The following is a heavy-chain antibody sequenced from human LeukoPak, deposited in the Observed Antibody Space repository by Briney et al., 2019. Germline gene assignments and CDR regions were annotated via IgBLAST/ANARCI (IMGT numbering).Heavy chain of an antibody. CDR1: GGSISSYY. Sequence: SETLSLTCTVSGGSISSYYWSWIRQPPGKGLEWIGYIYYSGSTNYNPSLKSRVTISVDTSKNQFSLKLSSVTAADTAVYYCARGDSINSWDYYDSSGYYSFDPWGQGTLVTVSS. CDR2: IYYSGST. J-gene: IGHJ5*02. D-gene: IGHD3-22*01. V-gene: IGHV4-59*08. CDR3: ARGDSINSWDYYDSSGYYSFDP.